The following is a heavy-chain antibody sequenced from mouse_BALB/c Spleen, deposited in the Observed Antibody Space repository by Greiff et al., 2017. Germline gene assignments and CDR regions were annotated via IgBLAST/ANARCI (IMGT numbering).Heavy chain of an antibody. V-gene: IGHV5-6-2*01. CDR2: INSNGGST. CDR1: GFTFSSYY. J-gene: IGHJ1*01. D-gene: IGHD1-1*01. Sequence: EVKLMESGGGLVKLGGSLKLSCAASGFTFSSYYMSWVRQTPEKRLELVAAINSNGGSTYYPDTVKGRFTISRDNAKNTLYLQMSSLKSEDTALYYCARPPYYYGSSYPWYFDVWGAGTTVTVSS. CDR3: ARPPYYYGSSYPWYFDV.